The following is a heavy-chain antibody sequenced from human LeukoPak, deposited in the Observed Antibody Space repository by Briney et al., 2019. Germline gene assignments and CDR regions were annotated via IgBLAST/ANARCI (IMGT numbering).Heavy chain of an antibody. D-gene: IGHD3-22*01. CDR2: INHSGST. Sequence: PSETLSLTCAVYGGSFSDYYWSWIRQPPGKGLEWIGEINHSGSTNYNPSLKSRVTISVDTSKNQFSLKLSSVTAADTAVYYCAGGDTYYYDSSGYSSYAFDIWGQGTMVTVSS. CDR3: AGGDTYYYDSSGYSSYAFDI. J-gene: IGHJ3*02. V-gene: IGHV4-34*01. CDR1: GGSFSDYY.